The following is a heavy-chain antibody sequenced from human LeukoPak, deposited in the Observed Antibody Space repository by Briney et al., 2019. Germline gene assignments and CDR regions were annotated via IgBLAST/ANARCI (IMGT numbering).Heavy chain of an antibody. CDR1: GGTFSSYA. V-gene: IGHV1-69*13. D-gene: IGHD3-10*01. CDR3: ARDGVGTQTLYNWFDP. CDR2: IIPIFGTA. J-gene: IGHJ5*02. Sequence: GASVKVSCKASGGTFSSYAISWVRQAPGQGLEWMGGIIPIFGTANYAQKFQGRVTITADESTSTAYMELSSLRSEDTAVYYCARDGVGTQTLYNWFDPWGQGTLVTVSS.